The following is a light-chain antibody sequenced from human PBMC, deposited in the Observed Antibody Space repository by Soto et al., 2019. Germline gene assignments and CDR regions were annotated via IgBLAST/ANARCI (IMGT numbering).Light chain of an antibody. V-gene: IGKV3D-15*01. CDR1: QSVRSN. J-gene: IGKJ1*01. CDR3: QQYNSWLWT. Sequence: EIVMTQSPATLSMSPGERATLSCRASQSVRSNLAWYHQKPGQAPRLLIYGASTRATGIPARFSGSGSGTEFTLTINSLQSEDSAVYYCQQYNSWLWTFGQGTKVDIK. CDR2: GAS.